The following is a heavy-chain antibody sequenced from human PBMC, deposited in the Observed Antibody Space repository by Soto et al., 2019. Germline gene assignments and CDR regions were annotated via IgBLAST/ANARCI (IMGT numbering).Heavy chain of an antibody. D-gene: IGHD3-10*01. V-gene: IGHV3-23*01. CDR3: ASERGSIAGWFGRKFDS. CDR2: ISSGGTTT. CDR1: GFTFSTHA. J-gene: IGHJ4*02. Sequence: GGSLRLSCAASGFTFSTHAMSWVRQAPGKGLEWVSSISSGGTTTFYAASVEGRFTISRDKSKNTLYLQMNSLRADDTAVYYCASERGSIAGWFGRKFDSWGQGTQVTVSS.